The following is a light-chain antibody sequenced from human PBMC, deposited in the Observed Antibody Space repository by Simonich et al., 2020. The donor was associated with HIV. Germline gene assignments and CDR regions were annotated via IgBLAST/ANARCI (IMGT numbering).Light chain of an antibody. CDR3: SSYAGSNNLV. CDR2: EVT. CDR1: SSNVGGYSY. J-gene: IGLJ2*01. V-gene: IGLV2-8*01. Sequence: QSALTQPPSASGSPGQSVTISCTGTSSNVGGYSYVSWYQQHPGKAPKVMLYEVTKRPSGVPDRFACSKSGNTASLTVSGLQAEDEADYYCSSYAGSNNLVFGGGTKLTVL.